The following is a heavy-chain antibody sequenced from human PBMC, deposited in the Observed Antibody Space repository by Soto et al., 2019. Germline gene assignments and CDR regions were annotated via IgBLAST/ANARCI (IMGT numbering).Heavy chain of an antibody. D-gene: IGHD3-22*01. CDR2: ISYDGSNK. J-gene: IGHJ6*02. CDR3: EMIDSSAYFYPYYYYYYLMDF. CDR1: GFTVSSYA. V-gene: IGHV3-30-3*01. Sequence: PGVSLRLSCAASGFTVSSYAMHWVRQSPGKGREWVAVISYDGSNKYYADSVKGRFTISRDNSKNTLYLQMNSLRAEDTDVYYCEMIDSSAYFYPYYYYYYLMDFCAQPSTVTVTS.